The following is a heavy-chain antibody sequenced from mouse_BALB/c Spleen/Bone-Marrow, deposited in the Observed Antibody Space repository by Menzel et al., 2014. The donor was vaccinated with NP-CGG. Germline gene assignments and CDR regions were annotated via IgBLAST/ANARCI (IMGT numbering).Heavy chain of an antibody. J-gene: IGHJ4*01. CDR2: IDPANGNT. D-gene: IGHD4-1*01. V-gene: IGHV14-3*02. CDR3: ARWEYYAMDY. CDR1: GFNIKDTY. Sequence: ESGAELVKPGASVRLSCTASGFNIKDTYMHWVKQRPEQGLEWTGRIDPANGNTKYDPKFQGKATITADTSSNTAFLQLSSLTSEDTAVYYCARWEYYAMDYWGQGTSVTGSS.